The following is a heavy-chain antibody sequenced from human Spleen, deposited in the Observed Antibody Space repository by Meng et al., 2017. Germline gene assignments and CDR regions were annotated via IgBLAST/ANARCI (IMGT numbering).Heavy chain of an antibody. D-gene: IGHD4-17*01. Sequence: PRAVVRVSCNASVYTFTPSGISWVRQAPGQELEWMGWINTNTGNPTYAQGFTGRFVFSLDTSVSTAYLQISSLKAEDTAFYYCARGSGYGDSWLALDPWGQGTLVTVSS. V-gene: IGHV7-4-1*02. CDR3: ARGSGYGDSWLALDP. CDR2: INTNTGNP. J-gene: IGHJ5*02. CDR1: VYTFTPSG.